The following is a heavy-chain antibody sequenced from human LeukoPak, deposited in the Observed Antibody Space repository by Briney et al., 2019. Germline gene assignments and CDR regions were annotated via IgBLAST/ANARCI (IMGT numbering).Heavy chain of an antibody. Sequence: GGSLRLSCAASGFTFSSYAMSWVRQAPGKGLEWVSAISGSGGSTYYADSVKGRFTISRDNPKNTLYLQMNSLRAEDTAVYYCAKGIYDILTGYALVYYYGMDVWGQGTTVTVSS. CDR3: AKGIYDILTGYALVYYYGMDV. CDR1: GFTFSSYA. J-gene: IGHJ6*02. CDR2: ISGSGGST. D-gene: IGHD3-9*01. V-gene: IGHV3-23*01.